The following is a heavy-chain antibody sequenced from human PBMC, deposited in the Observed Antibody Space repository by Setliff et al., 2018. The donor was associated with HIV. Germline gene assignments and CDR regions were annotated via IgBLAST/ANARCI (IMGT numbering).Heavy chain of an antibody. CDR1: GFTFSSYG. D-gene: IGHD3-10*01. CDR3: AKKTAAYTSGSWLHY. Sequence: GGSLRLSCAASGFTFSSYGMHWVRRAPGKGLEWVAVISYDGTNKYYADSVKGRFTISRDNSKNTLYLQMNSLRAEDTAVYYCAKKTAAYTSGSWLHYWGQGTLVTVSS. J-gene: IGHJ4*02. CDR2: ISYDGTNK. V-gene: IGHV3-30*18.